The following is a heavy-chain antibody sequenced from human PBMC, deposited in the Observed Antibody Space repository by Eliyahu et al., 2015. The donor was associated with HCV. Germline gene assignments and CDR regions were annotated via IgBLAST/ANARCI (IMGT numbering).Heavy chain of an antibody. CDR1: GFTFRSYS. Sequence: EVQLVESGGGLVQPGGSLRLSCAASGFTFRSYSMNWVRQAPGKGLEWVSYISSSGNTIYYADSVKGRFTISRDNAKNSLYLQMNSLRAEDTAVYYCARSIVGATDERYFDYWGQGSLVTVSA. D-gene: IGHD1-26*01. J-gene: IGHJ4*02. CDR2: ISSSGNTI. CDR3: ARSIVGATDERYFDY. V-gene: IGHV3-48*01.